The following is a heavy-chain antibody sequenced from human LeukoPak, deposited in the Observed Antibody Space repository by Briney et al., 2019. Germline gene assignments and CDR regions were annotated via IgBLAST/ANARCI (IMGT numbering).Heavy chain of an antibody. CDR2: INSNGDST. CDR1: GFTFSIFT. D-gene: IGHD2-8*01. Sequence: GGSLRLSCEASGFTFSIFTMSWVRQAPGKGLEWISTINSNGDSTYYADSVRGRFTISRDNSKNTLYLQMNSLRAEDTAVYCCAKASEKDIVLMVYAIGFDYWGQGTLVTVSS. J-gene: IGHJ4*02. V-gene: IGHV3-23*01. CDR3: AKASEKDIVLMVYAIGFDY.